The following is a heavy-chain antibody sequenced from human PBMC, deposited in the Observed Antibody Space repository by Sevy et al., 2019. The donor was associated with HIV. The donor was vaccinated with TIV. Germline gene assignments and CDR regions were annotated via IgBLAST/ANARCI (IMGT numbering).Heavy chain of an antibody. CDR2: MKEDGSER. CDR1: GFTFSSYW. J-gene: IGHJ4*02. D-gene: IGHD5-18*01. Sequence: GGSLRLSCAASGFTFSSYWMSWVRQAPGKGLEWVATMKEDGSERNYVDSVKGRFTISRDNAKNSLYLQMNSLRAEDMAVYYCVREGVGGYSYSLDCWGQGTLVTVSS. CDR3: VREGVGGYSYSLDC. V-gene: IGHV3-7*01.